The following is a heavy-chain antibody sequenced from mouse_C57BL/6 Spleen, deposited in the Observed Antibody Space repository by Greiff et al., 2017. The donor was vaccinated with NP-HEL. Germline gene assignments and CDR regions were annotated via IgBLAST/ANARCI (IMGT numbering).Heavy chain of an antibody. CDR3: ARGGTTVGAAYAMDY. V-gene: IGHV1-81*01. D-gene: IGHD1-1*01. Sequence: VQLQQSGAELARPGASVKLSCKASGYTFTSSGISWVKQRTGQGLEWIGEIYPRSGNTYYTGKFKGKATLTADKSSSPAYMELRSLTSEDSAVYVGARGGTTVGAAYAMDYWGQGTSVTVSS. CDR1: GYTFTSSG. CDR2: IYPRSGNT. J-gene: IGHJ4*01.